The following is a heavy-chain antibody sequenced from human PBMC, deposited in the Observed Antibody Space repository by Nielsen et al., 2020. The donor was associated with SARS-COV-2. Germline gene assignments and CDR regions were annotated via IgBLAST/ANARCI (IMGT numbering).Heavy chain of an antibody. D-gene: IGHD2-8*01. Sequence: GGSLRLSCAASGFTFSSYWMSWVRQAPGKGLEWVANIKQDGSEKYYVDSVKGRFTISRDNAKNSLYLQMNSLRAEDTAVYYCAKVPVGVYFDYWGQGTLVTVSS. J-gene: IGHJ4*02. CDR3: AKVPVGVYFDY. CDR2: IKQDGSEK. V-gene: IGHV3-7*01. CDR1: GFTFSSYW.